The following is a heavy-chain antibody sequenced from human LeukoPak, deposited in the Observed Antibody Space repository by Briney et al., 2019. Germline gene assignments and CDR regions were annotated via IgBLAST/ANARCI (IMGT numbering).Heavy chain of an antibody. Sequence: ASVKVSCKASGYTFTGYYMHWVRQAPGQGLEWMGWINPNSGGTNYAQKFQGRVTMTRDTSISTAYMELSRLRSDDTAVYYCARDMAPLFMITFGGVIVMGFDYWGQGTLVTVSS. J-gene: IGHJ4*02. D-gene: IGHD3-16*02. CDR1: GYTFTGYY. V-gene: IGHV1-2*02. CDR2: INPNSGGT. CDR3: ARDMAPLFMITFGGVIVMGFDY.